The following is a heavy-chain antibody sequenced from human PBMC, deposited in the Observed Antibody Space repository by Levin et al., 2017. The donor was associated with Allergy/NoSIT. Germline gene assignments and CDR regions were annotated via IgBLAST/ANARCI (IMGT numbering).Heavy chain of an antibody. J-gene: IGHJ4*02. Sequence: GESLKISCAASGFTFSTYAMHWVRQAPGKGLEWVAVISSDGNYKYYADSVKARFTISRDNSKNTLYLQMNSLRAEDTALYYCARHENYDYGDSWGQGTLVTVSS. D-gene: IGHD3-16*01. CDR2: ISSDGNYK. CDR1: GFTFSTYA. V-gene: IGHV3-30-3*01. CDR3: ARHENYDYGDS.